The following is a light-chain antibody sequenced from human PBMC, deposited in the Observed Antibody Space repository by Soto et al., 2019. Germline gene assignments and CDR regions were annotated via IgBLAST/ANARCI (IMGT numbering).Light chain of an antibody. Sequence: QSALTQPASVSGSPGQSITISCTGTSSDVGGYNFVSWYQHYPGKAPKLMIYEVTDRPSGVSNRFSVSKSGNTASLIISGLQAEDEADYYCTSYTSDNTLVFGGGTKVTVL. J-gene: IGLJ2*01. V-gene: IGLV2-14*01. CDR1: SSDVGGYNF. CDR2: EVT. CDR3: TSYTSDNTLV.